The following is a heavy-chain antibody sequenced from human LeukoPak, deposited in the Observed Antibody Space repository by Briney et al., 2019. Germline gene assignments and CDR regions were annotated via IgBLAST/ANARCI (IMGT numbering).Heavy chain of an antibody. CDR2: ISSGSSAI. Sequence: PGGSLRLSCEASGFTFTTYSMTWVRQAPGKGLEWVSIISSGSSAIFSADALKGRFTISRDNAKNSLYLQMNSLRAEDTAVYYCARDAYSSSWYGGYYYYYYMDVWGKGTTVTISS. CDR3: ARDAYSSSWYGGYYYYYYMDV. J-gene: IGHJ6*03. CDR1: GFTFTTYS. V-gene: IGHV3-21*01. D-gene: IGHD6-13*01.